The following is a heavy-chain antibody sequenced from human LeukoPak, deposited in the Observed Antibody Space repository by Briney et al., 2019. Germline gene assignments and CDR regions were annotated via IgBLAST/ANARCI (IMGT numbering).Heavy chain of an antibody. D-gene: IGHD2-2*02. Sequence: ASVKVSCKASGYTFTSYNINWVRQATGQGLEWMGWMNPNSGNTGYAQKFQDRVTMTRNTSISTAYMEQRSLRSEDTAVYYCARSRGYCSSIMCYRFWGQGTLVTVSS. J-gene: IGHJ4*02. CDR2: MNPNSGNT. V-gene: IGHV1-8*01. CDR1: GYTFTSYN. CDR3: ARSRGYCSSIMCYRF.